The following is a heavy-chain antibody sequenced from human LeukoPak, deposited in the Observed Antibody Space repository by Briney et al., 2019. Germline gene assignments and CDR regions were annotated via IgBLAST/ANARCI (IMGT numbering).Heavy chain of an antibody. CDR2: INHSGST. J-gene: IGHJ6*02. Sequence: PSETLFLTCAVYGGSFSGYYWSWIRQPPGKGLEWIGEINHSGSTNYNPSLKSRVTISVDTSKNQFSLKLSSVTAADTAVYYCARGPKDIVVVPAAMRDYYYGMDVWGQGTTVTVSS. CDR1: GGSFSGYY. V-gene: IGHV4-34*01. D-gene: IGHD2-2*01. CDR3: ARGPKDIVVVPAAMRDYYYGMDV.